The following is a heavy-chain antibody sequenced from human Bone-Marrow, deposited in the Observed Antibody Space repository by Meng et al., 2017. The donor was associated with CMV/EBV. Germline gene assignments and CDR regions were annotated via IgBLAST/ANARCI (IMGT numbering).Heavy chain of an antibody. CDR1: GCTFSSYA. V-gene: IGHV1-69*05. CDR2: IIPIFGTA. Sequence: SVKVSCKASGCTFSSYAISWVRQAPGQGLEWMGGIIPIFGTANYAQKFQGRVTITTDESTSTAYMELSSLRSEDTAVYYCASVNCCGDCYEGYFQHWGQGTLVTVSS. CDR3: ASVNCCGDCYEGYFQH. J-gene: IGHJ1*01. D-gene: IGHD2-21*01.